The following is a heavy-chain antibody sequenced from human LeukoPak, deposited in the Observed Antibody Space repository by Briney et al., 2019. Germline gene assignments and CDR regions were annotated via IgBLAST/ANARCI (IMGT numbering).Heavy chain of an antibody. D-gene: IGHD2-21*02. Sequence: SETLSLTCTVSGGSISSYYWGWIRQPPGKGLEWIGSGYYTGSTYYNPSLKSRVTISVDTSKNQFSLKLSSVTAADTAVYYCARDGHSVVVTAITPYNWFDPWGQGTLVTVSS. CDR1: GGSISSYY. J-gene: IGHJ5*02. V-gene: IGHV4-39*07. CDR2: GYYTGST. CDR3: ARDGHSVVVTAITPYNWFDP.